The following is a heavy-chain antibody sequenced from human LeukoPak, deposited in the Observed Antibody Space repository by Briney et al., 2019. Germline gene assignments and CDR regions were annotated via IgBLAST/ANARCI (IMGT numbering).Heavy chain of an antibody. CDR2: NYSGGST. D-gene: IGHD3-9*01. V-gene: IGHV3-53*01. CDR1: GFTVSSNY. CDR3: AREGRYFDWLGGAFDI. Sequence: GGSLRLSCAASGFTVSSNYMSWVRQAPGKGLEWVSVNYSGGSTYYADSVKGRFTISRDNSKNTLYLQMNSLRAEDTAVYYCAREGRYFDWLGGAFDIWGQGTMVTVSS. J-gene: IGHJ3*02.